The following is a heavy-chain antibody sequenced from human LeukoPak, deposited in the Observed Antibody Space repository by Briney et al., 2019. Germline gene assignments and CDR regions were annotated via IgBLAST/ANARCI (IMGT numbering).Heavy chain of an antibody. CDR3: AKFSAVWGTFDY. CDR2: IGGSGVAT. V-gene: IGHV3-23*01. CDR1: GFTFSTYG. Sequence: GGSLRLSCAASGFTFSTYGMSWVRQAPGKGLEWVSGIGGSGVATYYADSVKGRLTISRDNSKLTLYLQMNSLRAEDTAVYYCAKFSAVWGTFDYWGQGILVTVSS. J-gene: IGHJ4*02. D-gene: IGHD3-16*01.